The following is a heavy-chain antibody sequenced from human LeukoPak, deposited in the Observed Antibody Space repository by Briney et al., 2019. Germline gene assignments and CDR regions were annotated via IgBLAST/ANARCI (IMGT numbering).Heavy chain of an antibody. CDR1: GFTFDDYG. V-gene: IGHV3-20*04. Sequence: GGSLRLSCAASGFTFDDYGMSWVRQAPGKGLEWVSGINWNGGSTGYADSVKGRFTISRNNAKNSLYLQMNSLRAEDTALYYCARKGYSNYKDYYYYMDVWGKGTTVTVSS. J-gene: IGHJ6*03. D-gene: IGHD4-11*01. CDR3: ARKGYSNYKDYYYYMDV. CDR2: INWNGGST.